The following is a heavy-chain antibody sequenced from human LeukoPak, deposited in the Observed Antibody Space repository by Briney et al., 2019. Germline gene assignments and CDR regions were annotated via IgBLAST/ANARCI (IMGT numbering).Heavy chain of an antibody. CDR2: IKTKTDGGTT. CDR3: TTDPWSWELLPGRFGPEFDY. V-gene: IGHV3-15*01. J-gene: IGHJ4*02. Sequence: GGSLSFSGAAPKFTFSKAWWGWVGQAPGKGLKGVGRIKTKTDGGTTDYAAPVKGRFTISRDDSKNTLYLQMNSLKTEDTAVYYCTTDPWSWELLPGRFGPEFDYWGQGTLVTVSS. CDR1: KFTFSKAW. D-gene: IGHD1-26*01.